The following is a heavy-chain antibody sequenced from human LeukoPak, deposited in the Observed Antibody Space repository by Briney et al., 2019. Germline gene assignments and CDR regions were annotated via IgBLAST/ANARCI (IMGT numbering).Heavy chain of an antibody. CDR3: ARGRLKETTVTTTDDY. Sequence: PSETLSLTCAVYGGSFSGYYWSWIRQPPGKGLEWIGEINHSGSTNYNPSLKSRVTISVDTSKNQFSLKLSSVTAADTAVYYCARGRLKETTVTTTDDYWGQGTLVTVSS. CDR2: INHSGST. J-gene: IGHJ4*02. CDR1: GGSFSGYY. V-gene: IGHV4-34*01. D-gene: IGHD4-17*01.